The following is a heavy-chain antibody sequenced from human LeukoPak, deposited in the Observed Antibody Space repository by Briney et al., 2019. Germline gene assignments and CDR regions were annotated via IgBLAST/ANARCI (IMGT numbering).Heavy chain of an antibody. CDR2: IIPILGIA. D-gene: IGHD1-26*01. V-gene: IGHV1-69*02. CDR3: ARTSGSYSSDY. CDR1: GGTFSSYT. J-gene: IGHJ4*02. Sequence: SVKVSCKASGGTFSSYTISWERQAPGQGLEWMGRIIPILGIANYAQKFQGRVTITADKSTSTAYMELSSLRSEDTAVYYCARTSGSYSSDYWGQGTLVTVSS.